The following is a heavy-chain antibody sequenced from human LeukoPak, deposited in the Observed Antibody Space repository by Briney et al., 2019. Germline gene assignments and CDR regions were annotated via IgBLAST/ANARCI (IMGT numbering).Heavy chain of an antibody. CDR2: IYHSGST. Sequence: SETLSLTCAVYGGSFSGYYWSWIRQPPGKGLEWIGEIYHSGSTNYNPSLKSRVTISVDKSKNQFSLKLSSVTDADTAVYYCAREISSWCEIDYWGQGTLVTVSS. V-gene: IGHV4-34*01. CDR3: AREISSWCEIDY. CDR1: GGSFSGYY. D-gene: IGHD6-13*01. J-gene: IGHJ4*02.